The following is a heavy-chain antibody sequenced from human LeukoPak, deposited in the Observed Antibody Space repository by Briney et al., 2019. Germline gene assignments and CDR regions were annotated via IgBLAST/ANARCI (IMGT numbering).Heavy chain of an antibody. V-gene: IGHV4-4*07. CDR1: GGSISTYY. D-gene: IGHD3-10*01. CDR2: IYTSGST. Sequence: SETLSLTCTVSGGSISTYYWSWIRQPAGKGLEWIGRIYTSGSTNYNPSLKSRVTMSVDTSKNQFSLKLSSVTAADTAVYYCARDLLWFGGSPGWFDPWGQGTLVTVSS. J-gene: IGHJ5*02. CDR3: ARDLLWFGGSPGWFDP.